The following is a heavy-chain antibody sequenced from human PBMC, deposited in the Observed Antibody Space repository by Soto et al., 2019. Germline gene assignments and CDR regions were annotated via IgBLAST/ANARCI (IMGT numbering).Heavy chain of an antibody. J-gene: IGHJ6*04. V-gene: IGHV4-31*03. CDR1: GGSISRGGSY. Sequence: SETLSLTCTVSGGSISRGGSYWSWIRQHPGKGLEWIGYIYYSGITYYNPSLKCRVTISVDPSKNQFSLKLSSVTAADTAVYSCARLLAARSRGAYHSGMDVWGKGTTVTVPS. CDR3: ARLLAARSRGAYHSGMDV. D-gene: IGHD6-6*01. CDR2: IYYSGIT.